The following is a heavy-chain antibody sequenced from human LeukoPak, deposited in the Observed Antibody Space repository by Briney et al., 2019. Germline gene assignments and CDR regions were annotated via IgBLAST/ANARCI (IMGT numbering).Heavy chain of an antibody. CDR2: ISAYNGNT. J-gene: IGHJ4*02. Sequence: ASVKVSCKASGYTFTSYGISWVRQAPGQGLEWMGWISAYNGNTNYAQKLQGRVTMTTDTSTSTAYMELRSLRSDDTAAYYCARVLGNYDILTGYRGAYYFDYWGQGTLVTVSS. V-gene: IGHV1-18*01. CDR3: ARVLGNYDILTGYRGAYYFDY. CDR1: GYTFTSYG. D-gene: IGHD3-9*01.